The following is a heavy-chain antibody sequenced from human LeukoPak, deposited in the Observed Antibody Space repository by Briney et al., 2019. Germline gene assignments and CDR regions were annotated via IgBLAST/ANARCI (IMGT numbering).Heavy chain of an antibody. Sequence: GGSLRLSCAASGFTFDDYTVHWVRQAPGKGLEWVSLITWDGGSTYYADSVKGRFTVSRDNSKNSLYLQMNSLRTEDTALYYCAKVSGRRGYSYMDVWGKGTTVTVSS. V-gene: IGHV3-43*01. CDR2: ITWDGGST. CDR1: GFTFDDYT. CDR3: AKVSGRRGYSYMDV. D-gene: IGHD3-3*01. J-gene: IGHJ6*03.